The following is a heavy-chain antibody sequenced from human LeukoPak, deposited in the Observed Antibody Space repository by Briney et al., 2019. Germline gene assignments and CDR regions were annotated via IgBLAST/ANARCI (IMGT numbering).Heavy chain of an antibody. D-gene: IGHD6-19*01. CDR2: IYTSGST. V-gene: IGHV4-4*07. J-gene: IGHJ3*02. CDR3: AGIAVAGTDAFDI. Sequence: PSETLSLTCTVSGGSLSSYYWSWIRQPAGKGLEWIGRIYTSGSTNYNPSLKSRVTMSVDTSKNQFSLKLSSVTAADTAVYYCAGIAVAGTDAFDIWGQGTMVTVSS. CDR1: GGSLSSYY.